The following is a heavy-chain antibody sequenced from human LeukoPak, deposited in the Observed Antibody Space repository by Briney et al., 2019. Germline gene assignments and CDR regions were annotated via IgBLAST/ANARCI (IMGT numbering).Heavy chain of an antibody. J-gene: IGHJ4*02. Sequence: SETLSLTCTVSGGSINSYYWSWIRQPPGKGLEWIGYIYYSGSTNYNPSLKSRVTISVDTSKNQFSLKLSSVTAADTAVYYCAREGGSYRDWSFDYWGQGTLVTVSS. D-gene: IGHD1-26*01. CDR3: AREGGSYRDWSFDY. CDR1: GGSINSYY. CDR2: IYYSGST. V-gene: IGHV4-59*01.